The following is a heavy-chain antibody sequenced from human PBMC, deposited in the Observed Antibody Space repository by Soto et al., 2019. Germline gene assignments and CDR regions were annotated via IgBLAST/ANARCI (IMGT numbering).Heavy chain of an antibody. J-gene: IGHJ2*01. V-gene: IGHV1-3*01. Sequence: ASVKVSCKASGYTFTNYAIHWVRQAPGQRREWMGWINAGNGNTRYSQKFQGRVTISRDTSASTAYMELSSLRSEDTAMYFCARSGYSSGWYHWYFDFWGRGTLVTVSS. CDR1: GYTFTNYA. D-gene: IGHD6-19*01. CDR2: INAGNGNT. CDR3: ARSGYSSGWYHWYFDF.